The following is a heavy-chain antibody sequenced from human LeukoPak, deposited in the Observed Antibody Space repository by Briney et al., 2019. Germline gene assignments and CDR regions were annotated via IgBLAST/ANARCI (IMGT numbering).Heavy chain of an antibody. CDR1: GFTFSNHW. D-gene: IGHD6-6*01. J-gene: IGHJ4*02. Sequence: GGSLRLSCVASGFTFSNHWMGWVRQAPGKGLEWVANIKQDGSEKYYVDSVKGRITISRDNAKSSLFLQMNSLRAEDTGVYYCAREIAARPDYFDYWGQGTLVTVSS. CDR3: AREIAARPDYFDY. CDR2: IKQDGSEK. V-gene: IGHV3-7*01.